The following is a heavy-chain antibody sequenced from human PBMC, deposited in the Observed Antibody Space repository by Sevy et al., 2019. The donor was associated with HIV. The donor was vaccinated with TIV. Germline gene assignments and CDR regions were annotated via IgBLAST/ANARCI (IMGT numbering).Heavy chain of an antibody. Sequence: GGSLRLSCAASGFTVSSNYMSWVRQAPGKGLEWVSVIYSGGSTYYADSVKGRFTISRDNSKNTQYLQMNSLRAEDTDVDYCAGDLGGDSSGRVNAFDIWGQGTMVTVSS. J-gene: IGHJ3*02. D-gene: IGHD3-22*01. CDR3: AGDLGGDSSGRVNAFDI. CDR1: GFTVSSNY. V-gene: IGHV3-53*01. CDR2: IYSGGST.